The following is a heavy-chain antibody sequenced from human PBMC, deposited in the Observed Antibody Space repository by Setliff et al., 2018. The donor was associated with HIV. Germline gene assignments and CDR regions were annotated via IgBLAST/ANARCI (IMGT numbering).Heavy chain of an antibody. CDR1: GYSFTNYW. J-gene: IGHJ4*02. D-gene: IGHD3-22*01. Sequence: PGESLKISCKGSGYSFTNYWIGWVRQMPGKGLEWMGIIHPGDSDTRYSPSFQGQVTISADKSISTAYLQWSSLKASDTAMYYCARSLYDSSGYYLNYYFDYWGQGTLVTVSS. V-gene: IGHV5-51*01. CDR2: IHPGDSDT. CDR3: ARSLYDSSGYYLNYYFDY.